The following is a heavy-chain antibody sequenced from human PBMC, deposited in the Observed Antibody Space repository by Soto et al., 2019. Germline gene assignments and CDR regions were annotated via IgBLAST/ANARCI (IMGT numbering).Heavy chain of an antibody. V-gene: IGHV1-69*13. D-gene: IGHD5-12*01. Sequence: ASVKVSCKASGGTFSTYAISWVRQAPGQGLEWMGGIIPIYGTANYAQKFQGRLTMTADESTSTVYMELSSLRSDDTAVYYCAREDKPGGYTPPGTSGFDSWGQGTLVSVSS. CDR3: AREDKPGGYTPPGTSGFDS. CDR2: IIPIYGTA. J-gene: IGHJ4*02. CDR1: GGTFSTYA.